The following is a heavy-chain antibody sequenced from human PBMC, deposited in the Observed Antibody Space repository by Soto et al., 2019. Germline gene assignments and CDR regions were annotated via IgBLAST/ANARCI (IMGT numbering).Heavy chain of an antibody. Sequence: GGSLRLSCAASGFTVSSNYMSWVRQAPGKGLEWVSVIYSGGSTYYADSVKGRFTISRDNSKNTLYLQMNSLRAEDTAVYYCARDHHSSSWYGDYYYYYGMDVWGQGTTVTVSS. D-gene: IGHD6-13*01. CDR3: ARDHHSSSWYGDYYYYYGMDV. CDR1: GFTVSSNY. CDR2: IYSGGST. V-gene: IGHV3-53*01. J-gene: IGHJ6*02.